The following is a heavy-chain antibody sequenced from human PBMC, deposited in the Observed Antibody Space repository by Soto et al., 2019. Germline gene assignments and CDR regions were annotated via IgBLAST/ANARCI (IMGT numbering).Heavy chain of an antibody. CDR2: ISAYNGNT. CDR1: GYTFTSYG. V-gene: IGHV1-18*01. Sequence: ASVKVSCKASGYTFTSYGISWVRQAPGQGLEWMGWISAYNGNTNYAQKLQGRVTMTTDTSTSTAYMELRSLRSDDTAVYYCATEGYYYATSGYPYPAFDIWGQGTMVTVSS. CDR3: ATEGYYYATSGYPYPAFDI. J-gene: IGHJ3*02. D-gene: IGHD3-22*01.